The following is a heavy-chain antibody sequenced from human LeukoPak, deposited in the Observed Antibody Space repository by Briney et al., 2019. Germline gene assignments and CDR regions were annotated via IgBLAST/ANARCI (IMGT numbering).Heavy chain of an antibody. J-gene: IGHJ4*02. V-gene: IGHV3-30*02. CDR2: IRYDGSNK. Sequence: PGGSLRFSCAASGFTFSSYGMHWVRQAPGKGLEWVAFIRYDGSNKYYADSVKGRFTISRDNSKNTLYLQMNSLRAEDTAVYYCAKAQDVLRFLEWYQGAFDYWGQGTLVTVSS. CDR1: GFTFSSYG. D-gene: IGHD3-3*01. CDR3: AKAQDVLRFLEWYQGAFDY.